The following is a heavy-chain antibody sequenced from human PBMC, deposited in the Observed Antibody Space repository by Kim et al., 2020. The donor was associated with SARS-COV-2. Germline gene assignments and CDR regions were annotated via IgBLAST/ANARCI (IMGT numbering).Heavy chain of an antibody. CDR2: ISSSSSYI. D-gene: IGHD3-3*01. CDR3: ARSFGRDGAFDI. Sequence: GGSLRLSCAASGFTFSSYSMNWVRQAPGKGLEWVSSISSSSSYIYYADSVKGRFTISRDNAKNSLYLQMNSLRAEDTAVYYCARSFGRDGAFDIWGQGTMVTVSS. CDR1: GFTFSSYS. V-gene: IGHV3-21*01. J-gene: IGHJ3*02.